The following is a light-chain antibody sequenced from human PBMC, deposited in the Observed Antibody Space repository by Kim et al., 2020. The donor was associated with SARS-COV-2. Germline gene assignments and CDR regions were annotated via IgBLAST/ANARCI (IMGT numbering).Light chain of an antibody. J-gene: IGLJ3*02. CDR3: NSRDSSGNRWV. CDR1: SLRSYY. Sequence: ALGQTVRITCQGGSLRSYYASWYQQKPGQAPVLVIYGKNNRPSGIPDRFSGSSSGNTASLTITGAQAEDEADYYCNSRDSSGNRWVFGGGTQLTVL. V-gene: IGLV3-19*01. CDR2: GKN.